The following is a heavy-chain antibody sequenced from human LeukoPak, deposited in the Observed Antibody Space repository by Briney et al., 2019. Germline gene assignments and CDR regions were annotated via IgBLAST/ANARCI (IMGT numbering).Heavy chain of an antibody. V-gene: IGHV3-21*01. CDR3: ARDCSSTSCYDY. Sequence: GGSLRLSCAASGFTFSSYSMNWVRQAPGKGLEWVSSISSSSSYIYYADSVKGRFTISRDNAKNSLYLQMNSLRAEDTAVYYCARDCSSTSCYDYWGQGALVTVSS. CDR1: GFTFSSYS. J-gene: IGHJ4*02. D-gene: IGHD2-2*01. CDR2: ISSSSSYI.